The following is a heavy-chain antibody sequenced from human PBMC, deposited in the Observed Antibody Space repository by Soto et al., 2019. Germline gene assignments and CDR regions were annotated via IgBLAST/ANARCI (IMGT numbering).Heavy chain of an antibody. D-gene: IGHD3-3*01. CDR1: GFTFSSYS. CDR2: ISSSSTI. J-gene: IGHJ6*02. Sequence: GGSLRLSCAASGFTFSSYSMNWVRQAPGKGLEWVSYISSSSTIYYADSVKGRFTISRDNAKNSLYLQMNSLRDEDTAVYYCAGYDFWSGYDPPPPYGMDVWGQGTTVTVSS. CDR3: AGYDFWSGYDPPPPYGMDV. V-gene: IGHV3-48*02.